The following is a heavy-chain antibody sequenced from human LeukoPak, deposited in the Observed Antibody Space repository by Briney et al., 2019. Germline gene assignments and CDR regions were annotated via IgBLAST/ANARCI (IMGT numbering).Heavy chain of an antibody. J-gene: IGHJ4*02. CDR3: AARAGGFRHFDY. CDR1: GCTFSSYA. CDR2: ISDSGGKP. D-gene: IGHD3-10*01. V-gene: IGHV3-23*01. Sequence: GGSLRLSCAASGCTFSSYASSWVRQAPGKGLQGVAGISDSGGKPDYADSVKGRFTIYRDNAKNTVYLKLNSVRAEDTAVYYCAARAGGFRHFDYWGQGTRVSVSS.